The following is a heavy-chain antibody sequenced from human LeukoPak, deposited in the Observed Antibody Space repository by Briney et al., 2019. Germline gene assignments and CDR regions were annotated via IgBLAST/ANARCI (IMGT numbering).Heavy chain of an antibody. Sequence: SETLSLTCAVSGASVSSGSYYWTWIRQPPGKGLEWIGYIFYSGSTNYNPSLESRVTISFDTSKNQFSLKLTSVTAADTAVYYCARARYANAWYAFDIWGHGTMVTVSS. J-gene: IGHJ3*02. CDR3: ARARYANAWYAFDI. CDR1: GASVSSGSYY. CDR2: IFYSGST. D-gene: IGHD2-2*01. V-gene: IGHV4-61*01.